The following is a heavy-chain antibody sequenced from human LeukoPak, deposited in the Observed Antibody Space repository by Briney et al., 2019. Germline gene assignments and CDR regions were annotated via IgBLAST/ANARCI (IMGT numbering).Heavy chain of an antibody. D-gene: IGHD1-26*01. V-gene: IGHV3-11*01. J-gene: IGHJ4*02. Sequence: GGSLRFSCAASGFTFGDYYMSWFRQAPGKGLEWVSYISSSGSTIYYADSVKGRFTISRDNAKNSLYLQMNSLRAEDTAVYYCAGLFSGSYPIDYWGQGTLVTVSS. CDR2: ISSSGSTI. CDR1: GFTFGDYY. CDR3: AGLFSGSYPIDY.